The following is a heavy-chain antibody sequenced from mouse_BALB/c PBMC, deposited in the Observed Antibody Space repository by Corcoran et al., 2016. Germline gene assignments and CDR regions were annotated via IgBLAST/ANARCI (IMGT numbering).Heavy chain of an antibody. CDR2: ISCYNGAT. CDR1: GYSFTGYY. Sequence: LVKTGASVKISCKASGYSFTGYYMHWVKQSHGKSLEWIGYISCYNGATSYNQKFKGKATFTVDTSSSTAYMQFNSLTSEDSAVYYCARVYGNYETYFDYWGQGITLTVSS. CDR3: ARVYGNYETYFDY. V-gene: IGHV1S34*01. J-gene: IGHJ2*01. D-gene: IGHD2-1*01.